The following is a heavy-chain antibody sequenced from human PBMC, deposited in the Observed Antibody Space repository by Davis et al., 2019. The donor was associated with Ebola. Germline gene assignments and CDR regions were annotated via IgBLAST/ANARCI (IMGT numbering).Heavy chain of an antibody. CDR1: GLTFGSYW. D-gene: IGHD1/OR15-1a*01. CDR3: ATIRRSEASGNL. Sequence: GGSLRLSCAASGLTFGSYWMSWVRQAPGAVLALVANIKQDGSVEQYVDSVKGRFTVSRDNAKNSLYLQMDSLRAEDTAVYYCATIRRSEASGNLWGQGTLVTVSS. CDR2: IKQDGSVE. V-gene: IGHV3-7*01. J-gene: IGHJ5*02.